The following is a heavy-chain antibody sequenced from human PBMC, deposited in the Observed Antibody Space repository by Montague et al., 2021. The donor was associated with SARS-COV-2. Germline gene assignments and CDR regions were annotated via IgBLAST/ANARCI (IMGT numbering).Heavy chain of an antibody. CDR1: GGSISSYY. V-gene: IGHV4-59*12. Sequence: SETLSLTCTVTGGSISSYYWSWIRHPPGKGLEWIWYIYYCGSTTYNPSLKSRVTITVDTSKSQFSLKLSSVTAADTGVYYCARWDPQTLTLIGLRGKSASDYWGHATIVTVSS. D-gene: IGHD4-23*01. CDR2: IYYCGST. CDR3: ARWDPQTLTLIGLRGKSASDY. J-gene: IGHJ4*03.